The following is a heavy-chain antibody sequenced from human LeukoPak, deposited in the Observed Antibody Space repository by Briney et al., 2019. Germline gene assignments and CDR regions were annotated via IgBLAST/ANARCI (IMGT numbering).Heavy chain of an antibody. D-gene: IGHD3-10*01. J-gene: IGHJ5*02. V-gene: IGHV3-21*01. CDR3: ARDRYYGSGSYPYNWFDP. Sequence: GGSLRLSCAASGFTFSSYNMNWVRQAPGKGLEWVSSITSTGSYTFYADSVKGRFTISRDNAKNTLYLQMNSLRAEDTAVYYCARDRYYGSGSYPYNWFDPWGQGTLVTVSS. CDR2: ITSTGSYT. CDR1: GFTFSSYN.